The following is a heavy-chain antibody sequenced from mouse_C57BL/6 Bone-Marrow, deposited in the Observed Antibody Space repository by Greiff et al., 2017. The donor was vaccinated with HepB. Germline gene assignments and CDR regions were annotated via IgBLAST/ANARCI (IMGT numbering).Heavy chain of an antibody. V-gene: IGHV5-17*01. CDR3: ARDYTRDYYAMDY. D-gene: IGHD2-12*01. CDR2: ISSGSSTI. Sequence: VQLKESGGGLVKPGGSLKLSCAASGFTFSDYGMHWVRQAPEKGLEWVAYISSGSSTIYYADTVKGRFTISRDNAKNTLFLQMTSLRSEDTAMYYCARDYTRDYYAMDYWGQGTSVTVSS. CDR1: GFTFSDYG. J-gene: IGHJ4*01.